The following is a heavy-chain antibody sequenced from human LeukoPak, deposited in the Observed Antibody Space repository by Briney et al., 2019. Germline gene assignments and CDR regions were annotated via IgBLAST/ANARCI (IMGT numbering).Heavy chain of an antibody. Sequence: ASVNVACNASGYTFTSYGISWLRQAPGPGHERMLGISAYNGSTNYAQKLQGRVTMTTDTSTSTAYMELRSLRSDDTAVYYCARGPSSWPPYYFDYWGQGTLVTVSS. CDR2: ISAYNGST. CDR1: GYTFTSYG. J-gene: IGHJ4*02. D-gene: IGHD6-13*01. CDR3: ARGPSSWPPYYFDY. V-gene: IGHV1-18*04.